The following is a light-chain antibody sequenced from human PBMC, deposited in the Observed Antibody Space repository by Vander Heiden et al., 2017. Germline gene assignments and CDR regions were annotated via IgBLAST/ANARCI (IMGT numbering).Light chain of an antibody. CDR1: QSVSSGH. Sequence: EIVLTQSPGTLSLSPGERATLSCRASQSVSSGHLAWYQQKPGQAPRLLIHGASIRATGVPDRFSGSESGTDFTLTISRLEPEDFAVYYCQQYDRPPYTFGQGTNLEIK. CDR2: GAS. J-gene: IGKJ2*01. CDR3: QQYDRPPYT. V-gene: IGKV3-20*01.